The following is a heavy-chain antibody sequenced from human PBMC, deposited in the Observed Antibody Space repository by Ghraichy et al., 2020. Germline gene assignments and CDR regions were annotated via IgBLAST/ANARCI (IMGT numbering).Heavy chain of an antibody. CDR3: AKPSRGEGFRPYDFTIGGSYFDY. CDR2: VSGSGSRT. CDR1: GFEFSDFA. Sequence: GGSLRLSCTTSGFEFSDFAMSWVRQAPGQGLEWVSVVSGSGSRTDYADSVKGRFSISRDNSKSTVYLQMSSLTGDDTAVYFCAKPSRGEGFRPYDFTIGGSYFDYWGQGSLVSVSS. J-gene: IGHJ4*02. D-gene: IGHD3/OR15-3a*01. V-gene: IGHV3-23*01.